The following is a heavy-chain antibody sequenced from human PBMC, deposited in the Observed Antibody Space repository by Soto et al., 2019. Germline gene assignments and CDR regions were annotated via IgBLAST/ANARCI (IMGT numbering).Heavy chain of an antibody. CDR1: GGSFSGYY. CDR2: INHSGTA. J-gene: IGHJ6*02. D-gene: IGHD3-10*01. V-gene: IGHV4-34*01. Sequence: PSETLSLTCAVYGGSFSGYYWSWIRQPPGKGLEWIGEINHSGTANYNPSLKSRVTISVETSKNQFSLKLSSVTAADTAVYYCARDGTYYYGSGSHRDYYYGMDVWGQGTTVTVSS. CDR3: ARDGTYYYGSGSHRDYYYGMDV.